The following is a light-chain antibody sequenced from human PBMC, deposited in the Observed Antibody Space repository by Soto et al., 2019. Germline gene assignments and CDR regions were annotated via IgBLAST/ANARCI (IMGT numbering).Light chain of an antibody. CDR3: RKYNKWPPYT. CDR2: GAS. CDR1: QSVSSN. Sequence: EIVMTQSPANLSVSPGERATLSCRASQSVSSNLAWYQQKPGQGPRLLIYGASTRATSIPARFSGSGSGTEFTLTINSLQAEDFAVYYCRKYNKWPPYTFGQGTKLEIK. V-gene: IGKV3-15*01. J-gene: IGKJ2*01.